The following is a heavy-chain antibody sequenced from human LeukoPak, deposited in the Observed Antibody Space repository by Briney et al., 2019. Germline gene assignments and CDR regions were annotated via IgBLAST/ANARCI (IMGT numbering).Heavy chain of an antibody. Sequence: SETLSLTCTVSSDSIGKYYWSWIRQSPGKGLEWMGYISNSGTGTASTKYNPSLESRATMSVDTSKNQLSMNLISLTAADTAVYFCARHFVSKHYVEHWGQGILVSVS. D-gene: IGHD3-10*02. V-gene: IGHV4-59*08. J-gene: IGHJ4*02. CDR1: SDSIGKYY. CDR2: ISNSGTGTAST. CDR3: ARHFVSKHYVEH.